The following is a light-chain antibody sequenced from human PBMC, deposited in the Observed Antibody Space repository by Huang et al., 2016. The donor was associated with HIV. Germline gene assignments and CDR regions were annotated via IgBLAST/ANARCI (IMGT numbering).Light chain of an antibody. J-gene: IGKJ1*01. CDR2: ATS. CDR1: QGISTY. V-gene: IGKV1-8*01. Sequence: AIRMTQSPSSLSASTGDRVTISCRASQGISTYFAWYQHKPGKAPKLLIYATSTLQRGVPSRFSGSGSGTDFTLTISCLQSEDFATYYCQQYYTYPPWTFGQGTKVEIK. CDR3: QQYYTYPPWT.